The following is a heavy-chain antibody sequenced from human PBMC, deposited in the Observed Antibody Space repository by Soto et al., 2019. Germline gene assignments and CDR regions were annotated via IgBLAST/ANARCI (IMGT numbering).Heavy chain of an antibody. V-gene: IGHV3-23*01. D-gene: IGHD3-3*01. J-gene: IGHJ4*02. Sequence: EVQLLESGGGLVQPGGSLRLSCAASGFTFNRYALTWVRQAPGKGLEWVSAITSSGGSTFYVDSVKGRFTISRDNSKHTVYLQMNNLGADDTAVYYCAKEYYDYWTGHPYFDSWGQGALVTVSS. CDR1: GFTFNRYA. CDR2: ITSSGGST. CDR3: AKEYYDYWTGHPYFDS.